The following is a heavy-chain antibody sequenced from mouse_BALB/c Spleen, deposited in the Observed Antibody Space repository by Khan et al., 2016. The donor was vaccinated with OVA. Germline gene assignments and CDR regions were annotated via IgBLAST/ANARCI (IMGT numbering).Heavy chain of an antibody. CDR3: TRELRLHCYAMDF. Sequence: QVQLQQPGAELVRPGSSAKLSCKASGYTFTNHWINWVKQRPGQGLEWIGNIYPSDDYTNYNENFKDKATLTVDKSSSPAYMQLISPTSEDSAVYYWTRELRLHCYAMDFWGQGTSVTVSA. J-gene: IGHJ4*01. CDR2: IYPSDDYT. D-gene: IGHD2-4*01. V-gene: IGHV1-69*02. CDR1: GYTFTNHW.